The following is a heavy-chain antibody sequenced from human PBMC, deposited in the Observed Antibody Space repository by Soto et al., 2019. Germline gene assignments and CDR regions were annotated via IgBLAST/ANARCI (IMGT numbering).Heavy chain of an antibody. V-gene: IGHV4-30-4*01. CDR2: SFYSGIT. J-gene: IGHJ6*02. Sequence: QVQLQESGPRLVKPLQTLSLTCTVSGDSINSGDYYWSWIRQPPGRGLEWVGYSFYSGITDYNPSLRSRMTISMDTPKNRFSLRLNSVTAADTAVYFCARWSGVGVAGMDVWGQGTTVSVSS. D-gene: IGHD3-10*01. CDR3: ARWSGVGVAGMDV. CDR1: GDSINSGDYY.